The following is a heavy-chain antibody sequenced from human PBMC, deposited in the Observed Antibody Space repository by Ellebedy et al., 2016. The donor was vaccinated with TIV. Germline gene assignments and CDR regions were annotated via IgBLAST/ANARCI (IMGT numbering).Heavy chain of an antibody. CDR2: INAYNGNT. Sequence: AASVKVSCTASGYSFTSYGISWVRQAPGQGLEWMGWINAYNGNTNIAQKFQGRVTMTTDTSTSTAYMEVRRLRSDDTAVYYYAREIGAGPVVFQYWGQGTLVIVSS. CDR3: AREIGAGPVVFQY. D-gene: IGHD6-19*01. J-gene: IGHJ1*01. V-gene: IGHV1-18*04. CDR1: GYSFTSYG.